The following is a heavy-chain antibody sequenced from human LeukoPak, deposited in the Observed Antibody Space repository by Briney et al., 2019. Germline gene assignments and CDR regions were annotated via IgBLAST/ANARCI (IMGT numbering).Heavy chain of an antibody. D-gene: IGHD3-3*01. V-gene: IGHV4-61*01. CDR1: GGSVSSGSYY. J-gene: IGHJ6*02. CDR2: IYYSGST. Sequence: KPSETLSLTCTVSGGSVSSGSYYWSWIRQPPGKGLEWIGYIYYSGSTNYNPSLKSRVTISVDTSKNQFSLKLSSVTAADTAVYYCARASTLRTYYDFWSFDYGMDVWGQGTTVTVSS. CDR3: ARASTLRTYYDFWSFDYGMDV.